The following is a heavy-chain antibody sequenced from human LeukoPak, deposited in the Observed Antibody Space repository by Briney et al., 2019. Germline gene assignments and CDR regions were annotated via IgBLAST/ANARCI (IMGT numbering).Heavy chain of an antibody. V-gene: IGHV3-48*03. CDR3: ARDRGDGYNDFDY. CDR2: ISGSGSII. J-gene: IGHJ4*02. CDR1: GFSFSSYE. D-gene: IGHD5-24*01. Sequence: PGGSLRLSCAASGFSFSSYEMNWVRQAPGKGLEWVSYISGSGSIIYYADSVKGRFTISRDNAKNSLYLQMNSLRAEDTAVYYCARDRGDGYNDFDYWGQGTLVTVSS.